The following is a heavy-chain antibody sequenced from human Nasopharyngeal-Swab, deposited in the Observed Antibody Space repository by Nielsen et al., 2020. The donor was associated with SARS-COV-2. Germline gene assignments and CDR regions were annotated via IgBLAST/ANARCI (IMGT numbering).Heavy chain of an antibody. CDR3: TRVNAGAMVRGVTNPFDY. V-gene: IGHV3-49*02. J-gene: IGHJ4*02. CDR2: IRSKAYGGTT. Sequence: WIRQPPGGVLEWGGFIRSKAYGGTTVYAASVQVIFTISNDYSTIISYLHINSLKTEDTAVYYCTRVNAGAMVRGVTNPFDYWGQGTLVTVSS. D-gene: IGHD3-10*01.